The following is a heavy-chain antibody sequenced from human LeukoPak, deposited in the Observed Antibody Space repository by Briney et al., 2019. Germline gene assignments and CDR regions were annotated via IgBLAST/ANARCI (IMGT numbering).Heavy chain of an antibody. J-gene: IGHJ4*02. CDR3: AREYGSGSYTGIDY. CDR2: ISAYNSAYNGNT. Sequence: AAVKVSCKASGYTFINYGITWVRQAPGQGLEWMGWISAYNSAYNGNTHYAQRLQGRVTMTTDTSTNTGYMELRSLRSDDTAVYYCAREYGSGSYTGIDYWGQGTLVTVSS. V-gene: IGHV1-18*01. D-gene: IGHD3-10*01. CDR1: GYTFINYG.